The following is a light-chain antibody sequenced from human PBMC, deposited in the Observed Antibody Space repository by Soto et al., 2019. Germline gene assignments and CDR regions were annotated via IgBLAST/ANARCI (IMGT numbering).Light chain of an antibody. J-gene: IGKJ4*01. V-gene: IGKV3-11*01. CDR2: DAS. CDR1: QSVSSY. Sequence: EIVLTQSPATLSLSPGERATLSCRASQSVSSYLAWYQQKPGQAPRLLIYDASNRATGIPARFSGSGSGTDFTLTISSLEAEDVAGYYCQQRSDWPPLTFGGGTKVEIK. CDR3: QQRSDWPPLT.